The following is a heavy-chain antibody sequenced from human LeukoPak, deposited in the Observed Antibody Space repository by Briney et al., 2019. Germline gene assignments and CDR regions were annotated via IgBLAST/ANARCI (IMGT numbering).Heavy chain of an antibody. J-gene: IGHJ4*02. CDR3: AEVSSVATVKGGFDY. CDR2: MSGNGGGT. Sequence: GGSLRLSCAASGFIFTNYAMSWVRQAPGKGLEWVSTMSGNGGGTYYADSVKGRFTISRDSSKNTMYLQMNSLRAEDAAVYYRAEVSSVATVKGGFDYWGQGTLVTVSS. CDR1: GFIFTNYA. D-gene: IGHD5-12*01. V-gene: IGHV3-23*01.